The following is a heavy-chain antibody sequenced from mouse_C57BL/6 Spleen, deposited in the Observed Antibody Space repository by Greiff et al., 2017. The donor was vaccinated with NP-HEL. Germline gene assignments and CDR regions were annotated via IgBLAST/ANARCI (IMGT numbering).Heavy chain of an antibody. CDR3: ARESDVGGYFDV. CDR1: GFTFSSYA. Sequence: DVKLVESGGGLVKPGGSLKLSCAASGFTFSSYAMSWVRQTPEKRLEWVATISDGGSYTYYPDNVKGRFTISRDNAKNNLYLQMSHLKSEDTAMYYCARESDVGGYFDVWGTETTVTVSS. V-gene: IGHV5-4*01. J-gene: IGHJ1*03. CDR2: ISDGGSYT.